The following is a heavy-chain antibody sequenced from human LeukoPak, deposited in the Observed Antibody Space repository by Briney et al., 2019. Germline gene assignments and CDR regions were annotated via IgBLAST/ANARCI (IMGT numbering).Heavy chain of an antibody. CDR2: ISYIGRT. CDR1: DDSFSRHY. Sequence: SETLSLTCAVSDDSFSRHYWTWIRQPPGKGLEWIGYISYIGRTNYNPSLKSRVTISIDTSKNQFSLKLPSVTAADTAVHYCARDLATVTKGFDIWGQGTMVSVSS. V-gene: IGHV4-59*11. CDR3: ARDLATVTKGFDI. D-gene: IGHD4-17*01. J-gene: IGHJ3*02.